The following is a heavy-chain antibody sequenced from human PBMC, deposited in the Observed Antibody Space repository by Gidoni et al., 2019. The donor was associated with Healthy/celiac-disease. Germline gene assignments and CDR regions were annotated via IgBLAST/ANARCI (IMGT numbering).Heavy chain of an antibody. J-gene: IGHJ6*03. V-gene: IGHV1-69*01. Sequence: HVQLVQSGAALKKPGSSVKVSCQASGGTFSSYAISWVRQAPGQWLEWMGGIIPIFGTANYAQKFQGRVTITADESTSTAYMELSSLRSEDTAVYYCARALGETPLSYYYYYMDVWGKGTTVTVSS. CDR2: IIPIFGTA. D-gene: IGHD1-26*01. CDR1: GGTFSSYA. CDR3: ARALGETPLSYYYYYMDV.